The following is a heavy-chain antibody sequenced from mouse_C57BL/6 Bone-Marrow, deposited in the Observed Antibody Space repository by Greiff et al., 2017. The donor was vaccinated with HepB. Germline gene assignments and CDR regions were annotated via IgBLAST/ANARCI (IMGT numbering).Heavy chain of an antibody. CDR3: ARDGGYDVYDDMDF. CDR2: ISDGGSYT. V-gene: IGHV5-4*01. D-gene: IGHD2-2*01. J-gene: IGHJ4*01. CDR1: GFTFSSYA. Sequence: DVQLQESGGGLVKPGGSLKLSCAASGFTFSSYAMSWVRQTPEQRLEWVATISDGGSYTYYPDNVKGRYTISRDNAKNNLYMQMSHLTSEDTAMYDCARDGGYDVYDDMDFGGRGTSVTVSS.